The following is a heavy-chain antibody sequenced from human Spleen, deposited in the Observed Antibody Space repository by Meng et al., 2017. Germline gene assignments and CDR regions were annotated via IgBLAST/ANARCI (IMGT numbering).Heavy chain of an antibody. J-gene: IGHJ4*02. V-gene: IGHV1-2*06. Sequence: HVQLVQSGPEVAKPGASVKLSCKLSGYTFAAYWIHWLRQAPGQGLEWMGRIDPNNDHTQYAQNFQGRVTMTSDTSISTVYMELNGLRSDDTAVYYCARDEDISAAGKLFGDYWGQGTLVTVFS. CDR3: ARDEDISAAGKLFGDY. CDR1: GYTFAAYW. CDR2: IDPNNDHT. D-gene: IGHD6-13*01.